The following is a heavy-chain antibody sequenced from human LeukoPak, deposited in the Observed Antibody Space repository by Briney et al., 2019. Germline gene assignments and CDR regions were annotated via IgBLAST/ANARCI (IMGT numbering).Heavy chain of an antibody. CDR1: GGSISSYY. D-gene: IGHD2-21*02. Sequence: PSETLSLTCTVSGGSISSYYWSWIRQPPGKGLEWIGEINHSGSTNYNPSLKSRVTISVDTSKNQFSLKLSSVTAADTAVYYCARGVHIVVVSAIHYLDYWGQGTLVTVSS. CDR2: INHSGST. J-gene: IGHJ4*02. V-gene: IGHV4-34*01. CDR3: ARGVHIVVVSAIHYLDY.